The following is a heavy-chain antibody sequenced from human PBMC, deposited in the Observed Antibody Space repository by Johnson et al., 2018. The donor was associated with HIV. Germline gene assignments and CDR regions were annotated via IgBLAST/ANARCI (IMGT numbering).Heavy chain of an antibody. Sequence: QVQLVESGGGVVQPGGSLRLSCAASGFTFSSYGMHWVRQAPGKGLEWVAFIRYDGSNIYYADSVKGRFIISRDNSKNTLYVQMNRLRPEDTAAYFCAKGRSGGSGAFDIWGQGTVVTVSS. J-gene: IGHJ3*02. V-gene: IGHV3-30*02. CDR2: IRYDGSNI. CDR1: GFTFSSYG. CDR3: AKGRSGGSGAFDI. D-gene: IGHD3-10*01.